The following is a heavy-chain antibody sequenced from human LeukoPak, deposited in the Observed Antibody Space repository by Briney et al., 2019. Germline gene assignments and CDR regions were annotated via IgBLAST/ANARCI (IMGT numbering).Heavy chain of an antibody. CDR2: IKQDGSEK. D-gene: IGHD6-19*01. Sequence: GGSLRLSCAASGFTFSSYWMSWVRQAPGKGLEWVANIKQDGSEKYYVDSVKGRFTISRDNAKNSLYLQMNSLRAEDTAVYYCARDHDGYSSGWYGIRDWYFDLWGRGTLVTVSS. CDR1: GFTFSSYW. CDR3: ARDHDGYSSGWYGIRDWYFDL. J-gene: IGHJ2*01. V-gene: IGHV3-7*01.